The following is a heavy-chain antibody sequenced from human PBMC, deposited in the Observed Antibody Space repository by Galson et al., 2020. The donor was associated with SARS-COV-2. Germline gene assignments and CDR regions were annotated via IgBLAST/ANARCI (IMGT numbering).Heavy chain of an antibody. CDR1: GGSISSSSYY. Sequence: SETLSLTCTVSGGSISSSSYYWGWIRQPPGKGLEWIGSIYYSGSTYYNPSLKSRVTISVDTSKNQFSLKLSSVTAADTAVYYCARQKAQWTTSGVSDYWGQGTLVTVSS. V-gene: IGHV4-39*01. D-gene: IGHD4-17*01. CDR2: IYYSGST. CDR3: ARQKAQWTTSGVSDY. J-gene: IGHJ4*02.